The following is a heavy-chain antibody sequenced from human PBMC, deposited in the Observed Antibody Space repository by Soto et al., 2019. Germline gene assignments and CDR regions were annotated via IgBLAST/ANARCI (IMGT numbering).Heavy chain of an antibody. D-gene: IGHD5-18*01. Sequence: SETLSLTCTVSGGSISSYYWSWIRQPPGKGLEWIGYMYYRGSTNYNPSLKSRVTISVDTSKNQLSLKLSSVTAADTAVYYCARRYGYSFDYWGQGTLVTVSS. J-gene: IGHJ4*02. V-gene: IGHV4-59*08. CDR3: ARRYGYSFDY. CDR2: MYYRGST. CDR1: GGSISSYY.